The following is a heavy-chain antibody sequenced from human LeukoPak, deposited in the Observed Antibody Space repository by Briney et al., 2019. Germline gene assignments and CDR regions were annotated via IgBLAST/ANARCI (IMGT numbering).Heavy chain of an antibody. CDR1: GGSISRNKW. V-gene: IGHV4-4*02. D-gene: IGHD2-2*01. Sequence: SETLSLTWAVSGGSISRNKWWRWVRQPPGKVLEWIGEICHGGSTNSNPSLKSRVTISIDKSKNQFSLKLSSVTAADTAVYYCARVKADTSCYDYWGQGTLVTVSS. CDR3: ARVKADTSCYDY. CDR2: ICHGGST. J-gene: IGHJ4*02.